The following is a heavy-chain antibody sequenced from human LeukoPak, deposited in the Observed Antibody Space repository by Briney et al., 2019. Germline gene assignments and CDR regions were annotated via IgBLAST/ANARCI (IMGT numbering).Heavy chain of an antibody. Sequence: QAGGSLRLSCAASGFTFSNYAMSWVRQAPGKGLEWVSAISGSGGSTYYADSVKGRFTISRDNSKNTLYLQMNSLRAEDTAVYYCPRIPSGSGYYGMDVWGQGTTVTVSS. J-gene: IGHJ6*02. V-gene: IGHV3-23*01. CDR3: PRIPSGSGYYGMDV. CDR2: ISGSGGST. CDR1: GFTFSNYA. D-gene: IGHD1-26*01.